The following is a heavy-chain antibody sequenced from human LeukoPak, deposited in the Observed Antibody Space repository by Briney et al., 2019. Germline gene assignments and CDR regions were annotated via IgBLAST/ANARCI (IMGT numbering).Heavy chain of an antibody. Sequence: PGGSLRLSCAASGFTVSSNYMSWVRQAPGKGPEWVSVIYSGGSTYYADSVQGRFTISRDNSNNTLYLQMNSLRAEHTPVYYCARDHRYGYLDYWGQGTLVTVSS. CDR2: IYSGGST. D-gene: IGHD5-18*01. V-gene: IGHV3-53*01. J-gene: IGHJ4*02. CDR1: GFTVSSNY. CDR3: ARDHRYGYLDY.